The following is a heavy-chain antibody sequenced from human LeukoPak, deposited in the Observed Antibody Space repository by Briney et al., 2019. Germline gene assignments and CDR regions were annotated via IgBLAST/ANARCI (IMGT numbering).Heavy chain of an antibody. D-gene: IGHD4-17*01. CDR3: AETTKYYFDY. V-gene: IGHV3-23*01. J-gene: IGHJ4*02. Sequence: SGGSLRLSCAASGFTFSSYAMSWVRQAPGKGLEWVSAISGSGGSTYYADSVKGRFTISRDNSKNTLYLQMNSLRAEDTAVYYCAETTKYYFDYWGQGTLVTVSS. CDR2: ISGSGGST. CDR1: GFTFSSYA.